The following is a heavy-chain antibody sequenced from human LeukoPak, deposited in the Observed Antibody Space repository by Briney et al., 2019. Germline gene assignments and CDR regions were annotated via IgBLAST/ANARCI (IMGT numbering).Heavy chain of an antibody. CDR2: INSSGDT. J-gene: IGHJ5*01. D-gene: IGHD3-10*01. Sequence: TSETLSLTCTVSGGSNSSYHWIWIRQPAGRGLEWIGRINSSGDTVYNPSLKSRATMSLDMTNNQFSLKLSSVTAADTAVYYCARDRGLDGSDQLDSWGPGTLVTVSS. V-gene: IGHV4-4*07. CDR1: GGSNSSYH. CDR3: ARDRGLDGSDQLDS.